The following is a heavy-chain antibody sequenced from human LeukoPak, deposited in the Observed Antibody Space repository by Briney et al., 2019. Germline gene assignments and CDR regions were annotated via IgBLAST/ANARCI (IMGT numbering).Heavy chain of an antibody. CDR1: GGSISSYF. V-gene: IGHV4-59*08. Sequence: PSETLSLTCTVSGGSISSYFWSWIRQTPGKGLEWIGDIHYSGSTNYNPSLKSRVTISVDTSKNQFSLKLTSVTAADTAVYYCARHPGLVWGQGTTVIVSS. CDR2: IHYSGST. J-gene: IGHJ6*02. CDR3: ARHPGLV.